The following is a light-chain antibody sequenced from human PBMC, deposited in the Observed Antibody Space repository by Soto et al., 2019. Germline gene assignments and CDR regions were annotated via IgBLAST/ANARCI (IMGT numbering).Light chain of an antibody. Sequence: QSVLTQPASVSGSPGQSITVSCTGTSSDIGAYNYVSWYQQHPGKAPKLIIYEVNNRPSGLSNRFSGSKSGNTASLTISGLQAADEADYYCSLYTSENTYVFGTGTKLTVL. CDR2: EVN. CDR1: SSDIGAYNY. J-gene: IGLJ1*01. V-gene: IGLV2-14*01. CDR3: SLYTSENTYV.